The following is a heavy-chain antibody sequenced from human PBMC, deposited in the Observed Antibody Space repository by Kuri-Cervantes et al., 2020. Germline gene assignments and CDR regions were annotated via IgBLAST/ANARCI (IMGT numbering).Heavy chain of an antibody. D-gene: IGHD5-18*01. V-gene: IGHV4-34*01. Sequence: SETLSLTCAVYGGSFSGYYWSWIRQPPGKGLEWIGSIYHSGSTYYNPSLKSRITISVDTSKNQFSLKLSSVTAADTAVYYCARASRGYSYGYHYWGQGTLVTVSS. J-gene: IGHJ4*02. CDR3: ARASRGYSYGYHY. CDR2: IYHSGST. CDR1: GGSFSGYY.